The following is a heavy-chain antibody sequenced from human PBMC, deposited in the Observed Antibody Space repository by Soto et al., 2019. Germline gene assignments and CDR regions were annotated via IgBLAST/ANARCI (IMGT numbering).Heavy chain of an antibody. Sequence: SETLSLTCTVSGGSISSGGYYWSWIRQHPGKGLEWIGYIYYSGSTYYNPSLKSRVTISVDTSKNQFSLKLSSVTAADTAVYYCARAEYYDILTGYYTLDPKKFDYWGQGTLVTVSS. D-gene: IGHD3-9*01. CDR1: GGSISSGGYY. V-gene: IGHV4-31*03. CDR3: ARAEYYDILTGYYTLDPKKFDY. J-gene: IGHJ4*02. CDR2: IYYSGST.